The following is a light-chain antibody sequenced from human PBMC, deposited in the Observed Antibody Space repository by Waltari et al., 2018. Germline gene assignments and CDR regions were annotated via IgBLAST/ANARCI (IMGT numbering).Light chain of an antibody. CDR2: DAS. CDR3: LERSNWPPT. Sequence: EIVLTQSPATLSLSPGDRATLSCRASQSVGRSLSWYQQQPGQPPRLLIYDASTRAAGVPARISGSGSAADFTLTIGSLEPEDFAVYFCLERSNWPPTFGGGTTVEI. V-gene: IGKV3-11*01. J-gene: IGKJ4*01. CDR1: QSVGRS.